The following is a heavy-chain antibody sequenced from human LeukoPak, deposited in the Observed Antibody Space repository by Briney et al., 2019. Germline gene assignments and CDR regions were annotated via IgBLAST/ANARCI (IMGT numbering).Heavy chain of an antibody. V-gene: IGHV2-5*02. D-gene: IGHD2-21*01. CDR1: GFSLSTSGMG. J-gene: IGHJ4*02. CDR2: IYWDDDK. Sequence: SGPTLVKPRQTLTLTCTFSGFSLSTSGMGVGWFRQPPGKALEWLTLIYWDDDKRYSQSLSSRLAITKDTSKNHVVLTMTNVDPMDTATYYCAHTPSFPYWGQGTLVTVSS. CDR3: AHTPSFPY.